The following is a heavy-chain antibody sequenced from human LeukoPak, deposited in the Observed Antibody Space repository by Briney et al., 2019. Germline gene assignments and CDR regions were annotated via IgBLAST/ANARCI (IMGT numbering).Heavy chain of an antibody. CDR3: ARDRVGSCSSTSCHRFADY. CDR1: GYTFTSYG. D-gene: IGHD2-2*01. J-gene: IGHJ4*02. Sequence: ASVKVSCKASGYTFTSYGISWVRQAPGQGLEWMGWISAYNGNTNYAQKLQGRVTMTTDTSTSTAYMELRSLRSDDTAVYYCARDRVGSCSSTSCHRFADYWGQGTLVTVSS. V-gene: IGHV1-18*01. CDR2: ISAYNGNT.